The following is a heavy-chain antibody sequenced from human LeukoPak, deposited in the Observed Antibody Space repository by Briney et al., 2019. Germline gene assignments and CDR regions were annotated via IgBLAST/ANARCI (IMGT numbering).Heavy chain of an antibody. V-gene: IGHV1-18*01. Sequence: GAAVKVSCKASGYSFTSYGFSWVRQAPGQGLEWMGWISVYNGNTVYAQQFQGRVTMTTDTSTSTVYMELRSLRSDDTALYYCAREGSSGWYFYWGQGTLVTVSS. J-gene: IGHJ1*01. CDR3: AREGSSGWYFY. D-gene: IGHD6-19*01. CDR1: GYSFTSYG. CDR2: ISVYNGNT.